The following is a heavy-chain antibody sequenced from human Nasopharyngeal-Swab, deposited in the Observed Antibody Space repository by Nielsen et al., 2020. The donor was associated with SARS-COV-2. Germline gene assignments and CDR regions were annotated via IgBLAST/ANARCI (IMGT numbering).Heavy chain of an antibody. Sequence: SETLSLTCTVSGGSISSGGYYWSWIRQPPGKGLEWIGSIYYSGSTYYNPSLKSRVTISVDTSKNQFSLKLSSVTAADTAVYYCARLETVDTAMVTGGYFDYWGQGTLVTVSS. J-gene: IGHJ4*02. CDR1: GGSISSGGYY. CDR2: IYYSGST. D-gene: IGHD5-18*01. CDR3: ARLETVDTAMVTGGYFDY. V-gene: IGHV4-39*01.